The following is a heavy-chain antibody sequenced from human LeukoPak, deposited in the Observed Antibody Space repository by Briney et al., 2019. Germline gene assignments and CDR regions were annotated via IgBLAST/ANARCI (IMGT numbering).Heavy chain of an antibody. CDR3: VKGAQQWLHQTSFDS. Sequence: PGGSLRLSCAASGFTFRDYYMSWIRHPPGKGLEGGAYISSRGSTIYYADSVKGRFTISRDNAKNSVSLKMNSLRAEDTAVYYCVKGAQQWLHQTSFDSWGQGTLVTVSS. J-gene: IGHJ4*02. D-gene: IGHD6-19*01. CDR1: GFTFRDYY. V-gene: IGHV3-11*01. CDR2: ISSRGSTI.